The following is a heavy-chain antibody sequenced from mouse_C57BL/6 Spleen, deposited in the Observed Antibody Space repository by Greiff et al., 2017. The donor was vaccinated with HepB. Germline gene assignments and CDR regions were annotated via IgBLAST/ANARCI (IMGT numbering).Heavy chain of an antibody. CDR1: GYTFTSYW. J-gene: IGHJ1*03. V-gene: IGHV1-5*01. D-gene: IGHD2-4*01. CDR2: IYPGNSDT. CDR3: TRGVYDYDGKYWYFDV. Sequence: VQLQQSGTVLARPGASVKMSCKTSGYTFTSYWMHWVKQRPGQGLEWIGAIYPGNSDTSYNQKFKGKAKLTAVTSASTAYMELSSLTNEDSAVYYCTRGVYDYDGKYWYFDVWGTGTTVTVSS.